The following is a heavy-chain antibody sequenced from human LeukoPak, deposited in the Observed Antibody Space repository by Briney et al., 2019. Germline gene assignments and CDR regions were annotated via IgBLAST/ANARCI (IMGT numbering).Heavy chain of an antibody. V-gene: IGHV1-69*13. J-gene: IGHJ4*02. CDR2: IIPIFGTA. D-gene: IGHD2-15*01. Sequence: ASVTVSCTASGGTFSIYAISWVRQAPGQGLEWMGGIIPIFGTANYEQKFQGRVTITADESTRTAYMELSSLRAEDTAVYYCARADCSGGSCYSMAFDYWGQGTLVTVSS. CDR1: GGTFSIYA. CDR3: ARADCSGGSCYSMAFDY.